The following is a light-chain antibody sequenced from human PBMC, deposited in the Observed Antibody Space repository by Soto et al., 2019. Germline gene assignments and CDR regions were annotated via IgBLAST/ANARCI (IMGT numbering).Light chain of an antibody. CDR3: QQYNVWPLT. V-gene: IGKV3-15*01. CDR2: VAS. Sequence: EIVMTQSPATLSVSPGERATLSCRASQSVSSNLAWYQQKPGQTPKLLIYVASTRATGIPARFSGSGSGTEFTITISSLQSADFAVYYCQQYNVWPLTFGGGTKVEFK. J-gene: IGKJ4*01. CDR1: QSVSSN.